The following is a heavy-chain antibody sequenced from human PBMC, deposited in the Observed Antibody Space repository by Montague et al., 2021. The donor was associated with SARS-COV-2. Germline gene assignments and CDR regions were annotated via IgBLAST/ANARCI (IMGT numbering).Heavy chain of an antibody. D-gene: IGHD6-19*01. CDR3: ATQEDPSGWIPGPFDF. V-gene: IGHV4-39*01. CDR1: DASISSDNYF. Sequence: SETLSLTCTVSDASISSDNYFWGWIRQPPGKGLEWIGSIYYRGNTYLNPSLKSRATMSVDTSKNQFSLKLNSVTAADAAVYYCATQEDPSGWIPGPFDFWGQGTLLSVSS. J-gene: IGHJ4*02. CDR2: IYYRGNT.